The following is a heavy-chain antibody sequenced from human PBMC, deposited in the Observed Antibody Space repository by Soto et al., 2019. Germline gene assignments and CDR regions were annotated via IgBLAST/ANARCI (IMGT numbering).Heavy chain of an antibody. CDR2: IIPIFGTA. CDR3: ARNYYDSSGYSDAFDI. V-gene: IGHV1-69*13. D-gene: IGHD3-22*01. CDR1: GGTFSSYA. Sequence: SVKVSCKASGGTFSSYAISWVRQAPGQGLEWMGGIIPIFGTANYAQKFQGRVTITADESTSTAYMELSSLRSEDTAVYYCARNYYDSSGYSDAFDIWGQGTMVTVSS. J-gene: IGHJ3*02.